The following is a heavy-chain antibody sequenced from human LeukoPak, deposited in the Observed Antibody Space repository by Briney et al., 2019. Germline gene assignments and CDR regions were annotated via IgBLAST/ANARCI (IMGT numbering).Heavy chain of an antibody. Sequence: SQTLSLTCAIAGDSVSSNSAAWNWIRLSPSRGLEWLGRTYYRSKWYNDYAVSVKSRITINPDTSKNQFSLQLNSVTPEDTAVYYCARASEGPSASGRRWLQYRAGTPLFDYWGQGTLVTVSS. V-gene: IGHV6-1*01. D-gene: IGHD5-24*01. CDR3: ARASEGPSASGRRWLQYRAGTPLFDY. J-gene: IGHJ4*02. CDR1: GDSVSSNSAA. CDR2: TYYRSKWYN.